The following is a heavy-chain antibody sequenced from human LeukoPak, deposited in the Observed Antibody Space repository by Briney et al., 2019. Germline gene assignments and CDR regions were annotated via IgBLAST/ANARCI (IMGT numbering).Heavy chain of an antibody. Sequence: SETLSLTCTVSGGSISSYYWSWIQQPPGKGLEWIGYIYYSGSTNYNPSLKSRVTISVDTSKNQFSLKLSSVTAADTAVYYCARVPSQHWFDPWGQGTLVTVSS. CDR1: GGSISSYY. CDR2: IYYSGST. D-gene: IGHD2-2*01. CDR3: ARVPSQHWFDP. V-gene: IGHV4-59*01. J-gene: IGHJ5*02.